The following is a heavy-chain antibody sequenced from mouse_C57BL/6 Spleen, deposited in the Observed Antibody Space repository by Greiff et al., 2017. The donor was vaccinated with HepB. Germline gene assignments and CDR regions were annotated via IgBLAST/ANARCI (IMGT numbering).Heavy chain of an antibody. V-gene: IGHV1-59*01. CDR1: GYTFTSYW. CDR3: ASPDSSGYGAWFAY. Sequence: VQLQQSGAELVRPGTSVKLSCKASGYTFTSYWMHWVKQRPGQGLEWIGVIDPSDSYTNYNQKFKGKATLTVDTSSSTAYMQLSSLTSEDSAVYYCASPDSSGYGAWFAYWGQGTLVTVSA. J-gene: IGHJ3*01. D-gene: IGHD3-2*02. CDR2: IDPSDSYT.